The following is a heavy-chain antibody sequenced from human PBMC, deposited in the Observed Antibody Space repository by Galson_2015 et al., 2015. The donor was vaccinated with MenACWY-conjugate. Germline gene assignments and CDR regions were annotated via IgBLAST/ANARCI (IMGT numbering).Heavy chain of an antibody. Sequence: SLRLSCAASGFTFSSYRMNWVRQAPGKGLGWVSYISSSSSTIYYADFVKGRFTISRDNAKNSLYLQMNSLRAEDTAVYYCARGGRGYSYGLGYWGQGTLVTVSS. J-gene: IGHJ4*02. CDR1: GFTFSSYR. V-gene: IGHV3-48*04. CDR2: ISSSSSTI. CDR3: ARGGRGYSYGLGY. D-gene: IGHD5-18*01.